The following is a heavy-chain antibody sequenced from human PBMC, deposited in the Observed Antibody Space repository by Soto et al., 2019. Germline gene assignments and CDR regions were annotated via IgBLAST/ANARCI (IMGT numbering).Heavy chain of an antibody. Sequence: SETLSLTCAVYGGSFSGYYWSWIRQPPGKGLEWIGEINHSGSTNYNPSLKSRVTISVDTSKNQFSLKLSSVTAADTAVYYCAREGAVLLWFGESDPDAFDIWGQGTMVTVS. CDR3: AREGAVLLWFGESDPDAFDI. V-gene: IGHV4-34*01. J-gene: IGHJ3*02. CDR1: GGSFSGYY. CDR2: INHSGST. D-gene: IGHD3-10*01.